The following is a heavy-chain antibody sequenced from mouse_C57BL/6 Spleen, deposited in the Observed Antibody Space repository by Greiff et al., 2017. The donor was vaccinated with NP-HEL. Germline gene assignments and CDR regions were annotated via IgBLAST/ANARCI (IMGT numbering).Heavy chain of an antibody. CDR3: ARHERDYGSSLYYAMDY. D-gene: IGHD1-1*01. CDR2: ISSGGSYT. V-gene: IGHV5-6*01. J-gene: IGHJ4*01. CDR1: GFTFSSYG. Sequence: EVQRVESGGDLVKPGGSLKLSCAASGFTFSSYGMSWVRQTPDKRLEWVATISSGGSYTYYPDSVKGRFTISRDNAKNTLYLQMSSLKSEDTAMYYCARHERDYGSSLYYAMDYWGQGTSVTVSS.